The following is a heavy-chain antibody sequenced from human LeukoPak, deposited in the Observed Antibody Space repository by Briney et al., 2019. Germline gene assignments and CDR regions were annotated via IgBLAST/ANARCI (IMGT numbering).Heavy chain of an antibody. CDR3: ARGYYGDSPGY. J-gene: IGHJ4*02. D-gene: IGHD4-17*01. V-gene: IGHV4-4*02. CDR1: GGSISSSNW. CDR2: INHSGST. Sequence: SETLSLTCAVSGGSISSSNWWSWVRQPPGKGLEWIGEINHSGSTNYNPSLKSRVTISVDTSKNQFSLKLSSVTAADTAVYYCARGYYGDSPGYWGQGTLVTVSS.